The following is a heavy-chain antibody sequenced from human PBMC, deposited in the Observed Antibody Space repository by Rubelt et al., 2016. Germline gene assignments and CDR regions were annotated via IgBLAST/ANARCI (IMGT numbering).Heavy chain of an antibody. V-gene: IGHV4-59*12. Sequence: QVQLQESGPGLVKPSETLSLTCTVSGGSISSYFWSWIRQPPGEGLEWIGSIPYSGSTYSNPSLKSRLSISVNTSKNHFSLRLGSVTAADTAVYYCARGLDSRGYPNWFDPWGQGTLVTVSS. CDR1: GGSISSYF. J-gene: IGHJ5*02. D-gene: IGHD3-22*01. CDR3: ARGLDSRGYPNWFDP. CDR2: IPYSGST.